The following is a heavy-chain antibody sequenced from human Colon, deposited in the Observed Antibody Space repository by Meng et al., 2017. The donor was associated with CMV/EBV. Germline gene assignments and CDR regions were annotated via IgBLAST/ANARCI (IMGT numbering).Heavy chain of an antibody. CDR3: TKEGGNHY. CDR1: GFSFSTYG. V-gene: IGHV3-30*02. Sequence: GESLKISCAASGFSFSTYGMHWVRQAPGKGLEWVAFTAYGGSDKYYAESVKGRFTISRDNSKNTLYLEMNNLRAEDTAVYYCTKEGGNHYWGQGTLVTVSS. J-gene: IGHJ4*02. D-gene: IGHD4-23*01. CDR2: TAYGGSDK.